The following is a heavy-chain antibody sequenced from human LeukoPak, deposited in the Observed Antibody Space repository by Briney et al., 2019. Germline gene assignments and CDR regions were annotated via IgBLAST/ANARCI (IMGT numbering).Heavy chain of an antibody. V-gene: IGHV1-2*02. Sequence: ASVKVSCKASGYTFTDYYMHWVRQAPGQGLEWMGWINPKSGGTIYAQKFQGRVTMTRDTSISTAYMELSRLRSDDTAVYYCARQSSGGYGLGYWGQGTLVTVSS. CDR3: ARQSSGGYGLGY. J-gene: IGHJ4*02. CDR2: INPKSGGT. D-gene: IGHD5-12*01. CDR1: GYTFTDYY.